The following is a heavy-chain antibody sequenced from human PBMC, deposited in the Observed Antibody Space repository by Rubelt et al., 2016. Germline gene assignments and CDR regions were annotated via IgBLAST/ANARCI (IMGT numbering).Heavy chain of an antibody. CDR3: AREGYDFWSGSLDS. CDR1: GYTFTTYP. J-gene: IGHJ4*02. CDR2: INPSDGIT. V-gene: IGHV1-46*01. Sequence: QVQLVQSGAEVKKPGASVILSCTTSGYTFTTYPIHWVRQAPGLGLEWMAMINPSDGITTYAHRFQGRVAPPACTSSRGVHLELSSLRSDDTAVYFCAREGYDFWSGSLDSWGQGTQVTVSS. D-gene: IGHD3-3*01.